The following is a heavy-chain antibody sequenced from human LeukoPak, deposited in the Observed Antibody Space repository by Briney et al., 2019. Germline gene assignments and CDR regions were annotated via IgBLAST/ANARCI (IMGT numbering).Heavy chain of an antibody. V-gene: IGHV4-59*01. D-gene: IGHD6-19*01. CDR1: GGSINRYY. Sequence: SETLSLTCTVSGGSINRYYWSWIRQPPGKGLEWIGYIYYSGSTNYSPSLKSRVTVSLDTSKNQFFMKLSSVTAADTALYYCARLSQWLGPFDYWGQGTLVTVSS. CDR2: IYYSGST. CDR3: ARLSQWLGPFDY. J-gene: IGHJ4*02.